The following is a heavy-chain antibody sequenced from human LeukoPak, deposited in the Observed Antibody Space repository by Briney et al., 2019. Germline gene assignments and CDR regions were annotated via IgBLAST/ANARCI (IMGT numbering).Heavy chain of an antibody. V-gene: IGHV3-48*03. Sequence: QPGGSLRLSCAASGFTFSGYEMNRVRQAPGKGLEWVSYISRSGRTIYDADSVKGRFTISRDNAKNSLYLQMNSLRAEDTAVYYCARVYSGSWYFDLWGRGTLVTVSS. CDR2: ISRSGRTI. CDR3: ARVYSGSWYFDL. D-gene: IGHD5-12*01. J-gene: IGHJ2*01. CDR1: GFTFSGYE.